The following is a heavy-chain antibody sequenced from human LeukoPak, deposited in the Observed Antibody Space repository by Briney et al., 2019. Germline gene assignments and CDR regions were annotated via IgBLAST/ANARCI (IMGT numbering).Heavy chain of an antibody. J-gene: IGHJ3*02. CDR2: INHSGST. Sequence: SETLSLTCAVYGGSFSGYYWSWIRQPPGKGLEWIGEINHSGSTNYNPSLKSRVTISVDTSKNQFSLKLSSVTAADTAVYYCARAIHYYDSSGPTDAFDIWGQGTMVTVSS. D-gene: IGHD3-22*01. CDR1: GGSFSGYY. CDR3: ARAIHYYDSSGPTDAFDI. V-gene: IGHV4-34*01.